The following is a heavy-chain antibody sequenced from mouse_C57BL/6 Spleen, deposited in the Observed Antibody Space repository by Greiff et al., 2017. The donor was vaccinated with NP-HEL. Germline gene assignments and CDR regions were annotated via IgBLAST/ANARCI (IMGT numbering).Heavy chain of an antibody. D-gene: IGHD3-1*01. Sequence: VQLQQSGPELVKPGASVKISCKASGYSFTDYNMNWVQQSNGKSLEWIGVITPNYGTTSYNQKFKGKATFTVNQSSSTAYMQRNSLTSEDSAVYYCARSGDAYYFDYWGQGTTLTVAT. V-gene: IGHV1-39*01. CDR1: GYSFTDYN. CDR2: ITPNYGTT. J-gene: IGHJ2*01. CDR3: ARSGDAYYFDY.